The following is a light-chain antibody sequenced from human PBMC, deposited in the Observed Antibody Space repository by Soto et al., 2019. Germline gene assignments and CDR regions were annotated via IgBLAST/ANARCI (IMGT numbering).Light chain of an antibody. Sequence: DIQMTPSPSSLSASVGDRVTITCRASQSVTSYLNWYQQKPGNAPKVLIYGASRLQGGAPSRFSGSGSGTDFTLTISSLQPEDFATYYCQECYSMPFTIGGGGKVDIK. CDR1: QSVTSY. CDR2: GAS. V-gene: IGKV1-39*01. CDR3: QECYSMPFT. J-gene: IGKJ4*01.